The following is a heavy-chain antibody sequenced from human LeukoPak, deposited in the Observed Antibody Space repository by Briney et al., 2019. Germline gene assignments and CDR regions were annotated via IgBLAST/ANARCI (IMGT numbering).Heavy chain of an antibody. Sequence: SETLSLTCAGYGGSFSGYYWSLIRQPPGKGLEWIGEINHSGSTNYNPSLKSRVTISVDTSKNQFSLKLSSVTAADTAVYYCARGLRKYQLPMGSWGQGTLVTVSS. CDR1: GGSFSGYY. CDR2: INHSGST. V-gene: IGHV4-34*01. J-gene: IGHJ5*02. D-gene: IGHD2-2*01. CDR3: ARGLRKYQLPMGS.